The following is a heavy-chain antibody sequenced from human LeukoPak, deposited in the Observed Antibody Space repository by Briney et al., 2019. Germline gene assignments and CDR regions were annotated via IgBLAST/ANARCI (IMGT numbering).Heavy chain of an antibody. CDR2: ISYDGSNK. J-gene: IGHJ4*02. CDR1: GFTFSSYA. Sequence: GGSLRLSCAASGFTFSSYAMHWVRQAPGKGLEWVAVISYDGSNKYYADSVKGRFTISRDNSKNTLYLQMNSLRAEDTAVYYCARSLPPYDSSGYSDYWGQGTLVTVSS. V-gene: IGHV3-30*04. CDR3: ARSLPPYDSSGYSDY. D-gene: IGHD3-22*01.